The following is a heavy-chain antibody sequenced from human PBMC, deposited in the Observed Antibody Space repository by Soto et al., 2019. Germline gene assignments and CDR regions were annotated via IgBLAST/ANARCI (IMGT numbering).Heavy chain of an antibody. V-gene: IGHV3-74*01. CDR2: IDGDGSNT. Sequence: EVQLVESGGGLVQPGGSLRLSCAASGFTFRTYLMQWVRQSPGKGLGWVSRIDGDGSNTVYADAVRGRFTTSRDNAKNTLYLQVNSLRAEDTAMYYCVRDTTYWGQGTLVTVSS. CDR3: VRDTTY. J-gene: IGHJ4*02. D-gene: IGHD1-26*01. CDR1: GFTFRTYL.